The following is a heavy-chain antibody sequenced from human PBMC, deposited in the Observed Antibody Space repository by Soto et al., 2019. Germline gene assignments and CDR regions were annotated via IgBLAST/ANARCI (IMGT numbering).Heavy chain of an antibody. J-gene: IGHJ5*02. CDR1: GFTFSNYA. CDR2: ISYDETFK. CDR3: TRDRTGEDPGGWLDP. V-gene: IGHV3-30-3*01. Sequence: LRLSCAASGFTFSNYAMHWVRQAPGKGLEWVAVISYDETFKYYADSVKGRFTISRDNSKNTLYFQMNSLRSEDTAIYYCTRDRTGEDPGGWLDPWGQGTLVTVSS. D-gene: IGHD3-10*01.